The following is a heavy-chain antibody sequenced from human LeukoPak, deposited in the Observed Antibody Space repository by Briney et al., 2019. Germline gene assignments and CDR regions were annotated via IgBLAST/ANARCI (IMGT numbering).Heavy chain of an antibody. D-gene: IGHD1-26*01. J-gene: IGHJ4*02. CDR3: AKGRDSGSYYDGVGSYFDY. CDR2: IYSGGST. Sequence: PGGSLRLSCAASGFTVSSNYMSWVRQAPGKGLEWVSVIYSGGSTYYADSVKGRFTISRDNSKNTLYLQMNSLRAEDTAVYYCAKGRDSGSYYDGVGSYFDYWGQGTLVTVSS. CDR1: GFTVSSNY. V-gene: IGHV3-53*05.